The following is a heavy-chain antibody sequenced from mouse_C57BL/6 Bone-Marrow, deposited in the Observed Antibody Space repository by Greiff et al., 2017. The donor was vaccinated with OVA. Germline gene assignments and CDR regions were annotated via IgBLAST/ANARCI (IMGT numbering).Heavy chain of an antibody. J-gene: IGHJ1*03. CDR1: GYTFTSYG. D-gene: IGHD1-1*02. Sequence: QVQLKQSGAELARPGASVKLSCKASGYTFTSYGISWVKQRTGQGLEWIGEIYPRSGNTYYNEKFKGKATLTADKSSSTAYMELRSLTSEDSAVYFCARSLWDYNRYFDVWGTGTTVTVSS. CDR2: IYPRSGNT. CDR3: ARSLWDYNRYFDV. V-gene: IGHV1-81*01.